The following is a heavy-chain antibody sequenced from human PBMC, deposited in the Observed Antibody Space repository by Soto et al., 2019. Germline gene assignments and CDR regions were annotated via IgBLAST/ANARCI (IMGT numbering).Heavy chain of an antibody. J-gene: IGHJ5*02. Sequence: SQTLSLTCAISGDSVSSNSAAWNWISQSPSRGLEWLGRTYYRSKRYNDYAVSVKSRITINPDTSKNQFSLQLKSVTPEDTAVYYCAREAVAAHNWFDPWGQGTLVTVSS. CDR1: GDSVSSNSAA. CDR2: TYYRSKRYN. V-gene: IGHV6-1*01. D-gene: IGHD6-19*01. CDR3: AREAVAAHNWFDP.